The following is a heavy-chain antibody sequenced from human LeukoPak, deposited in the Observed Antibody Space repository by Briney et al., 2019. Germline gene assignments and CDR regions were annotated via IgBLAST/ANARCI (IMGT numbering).Heavy chain of an antibody. J-gene: IGHJ4*02. Sequence: GGSLRLSCAASGFTFSSYSRNWVRQAPGKGLEWVSSISSSSSYIYYADSVKGRFTISRDNAKNSLYLQMNSLRAEDTAVYYCARDRGYYDSSGYTPIDYWGQGTLVTVSS. D-gene: IGHD3-22*01. CDR3: ARDRGYYDSSGYTPIDY. CDR2: ISSSSSYI. V-gene: IGHV3-21*01. CDR1: GFTFSSYS.